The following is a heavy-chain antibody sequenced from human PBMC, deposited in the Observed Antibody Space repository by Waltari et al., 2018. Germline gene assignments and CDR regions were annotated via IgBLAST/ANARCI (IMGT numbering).Heavy chain of an antibody. CDR1: GGSLGGRGYY. V-gene: IGHV4-39*07. CDR2: IHYSGTT. Sequence: QLQLQESGPGLVKPSETLSLTCTVSGGSLGGRGYYWRWIRQPPGKGLEWIGSIHYSGTTYYNSSLKSRVTISVDMSKNQFSLNLNSVTAADTAVYYCAREVGPKGDWFDPWGQGTLVTVSS. D-gene: IGHD1-26*01. CDR3: AREVGPKGDWFDP. J-gene: IGHJ5*02.